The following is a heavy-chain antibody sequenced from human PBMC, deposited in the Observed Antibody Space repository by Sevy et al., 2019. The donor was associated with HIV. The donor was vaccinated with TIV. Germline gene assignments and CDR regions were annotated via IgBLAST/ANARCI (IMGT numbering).Heavy chain of an antibody. V-gene: IGHV3-21*01. CDR1: GFTFSSYS. D-gene: IGHD2-15*01. CDR3: AREIPPTPYGDCRGGSCYPDY. Sequence: GGSLRLSCAASGFTFSSYSMNWVRQAPGKGLEWVSSISSSSSYIYYADSVKGRFTISRDNAKNSLYLQMNSLRAEDTAVYYCAREIPPTPYGDCRGGSCYPDYWGHGTLVTVSS. J-gene: IGHJ4*01. CDR2: ISSSSSYI.